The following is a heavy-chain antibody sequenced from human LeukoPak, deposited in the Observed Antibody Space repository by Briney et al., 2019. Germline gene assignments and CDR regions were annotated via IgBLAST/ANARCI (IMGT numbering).Heavy chain of an antibody. Sequence: GGSLRLSCAASGFTFSSYAMSWVRQASGKGLEWVSAISGSGGSTYYADSVRGRFTISRDNSKNTLYLQVNSLRAEDTAVYYCAGTDQLLYPYYFDYWGQGTLVTVSS. J-gene: IGHJ4*02. CDR1: GFTFSSYA. CDR2: ISGSGGST. D-gene: IGHD2-2*02. CDR3: AGTDQLLYPYYFDY. V-gene: IGHV3-23*01.